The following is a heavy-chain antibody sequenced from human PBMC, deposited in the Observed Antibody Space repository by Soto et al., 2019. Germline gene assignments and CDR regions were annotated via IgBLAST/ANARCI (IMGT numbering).Heavy chain of an antibody. Sequence: QVKLQETGPGLVKPSQTLSLTCTVSGGSISSGHYKWSWIRQPPGKGLEWIGYIYNSGYTYNNPSLKSRVTISLDTSTQFSLNLSSLTAADTAVYYCARSDDYVAFEYWGQGTLVTVSS. V-gene: IGHV4-30-4*01. CDR2: IYNSGYT. D-gene: IGHD4-17*01. CDR1: GGSISSGHYK. CDR3: ARSDDYVAFEY. J-gene: IGHJ4*02.